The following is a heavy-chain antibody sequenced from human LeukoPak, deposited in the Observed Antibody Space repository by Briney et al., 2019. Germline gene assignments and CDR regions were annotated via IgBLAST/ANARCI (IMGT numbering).Heavy chain of an antibody. D-gene: IGHD3-22*01. Sequence: SETLSLTCTVSGGSISGYYWSWIRQPPGKGLEWIGYIYYSGSSNYNPSLKSRVTISVDTSKNQFPLKLSSVTAADTAVYYCAKYDSSGAYDYWGQGTLVTVSS. CDR1: GGSISGYY. CDR2: IYYSGSS. CDR3: AKYDSSGAYDY. J-gene: IGHJ4*02. V-gene: IGHV4-59*01.